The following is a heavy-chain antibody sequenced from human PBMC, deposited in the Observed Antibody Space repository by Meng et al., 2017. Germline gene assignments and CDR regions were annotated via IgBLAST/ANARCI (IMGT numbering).Heavy chain of an antibody. J-gene: IGHJ4*02. Sequence: QVELVQSGSEVKKPGASVKVSCKSSGSNFTGYYMHWVRQAPGQGLEWMGRINPNSGGTNYAQKFQSRVTMTRDTSISTAYMELSRLRSDDTAVYYCARSIVATMVFDYWGQGTLVTVSS. D-gene: IGHD5-12*01. CDR1: GSNFTGYY. CDR2: INPNSGGT. V-gene: IGHV1-2*06. CDR3: ARSIVATMVFDY.